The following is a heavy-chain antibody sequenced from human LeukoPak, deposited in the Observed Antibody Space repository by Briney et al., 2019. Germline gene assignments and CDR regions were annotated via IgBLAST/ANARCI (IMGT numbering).Heavy chain of an antibody. CDR3: ARGSGGDYRDYYYYGMDV. D-gene: IGHD4-17*01. Sequence: GGSLRLSCAASGFTFRTYAMSWVRQVPGKGLEWVSGISWNSGSIGYADSVKGRFTISRDNAKNSLYLQMNSLRAEDTALYYCARGSGGDYRDYYYYGMDVWGQGTTVTVSS. CDR1: GFTFRTYA. V-gene: IGHV3-9*01. J-gene: IGHJ6*02. CDR2: ISWNSGSI.